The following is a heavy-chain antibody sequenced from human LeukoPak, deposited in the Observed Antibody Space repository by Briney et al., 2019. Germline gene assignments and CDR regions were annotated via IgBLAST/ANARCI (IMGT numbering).Heavy chain of an antibody. J-gene: IGHJ4*02. CDR2: ISGSGGST. Sequence: GGSLRLSCAASGFTFSSYAMSWVRQAPGKGLEWVSAISGSGGSTYYADSVKGRFTISRDNSKNTLYLQMNSLRAEDTAVYYCASRGCSSTSCYTFDYWGQGTLVTVSS. D-gene: IGHD2-2*02. CDR1: GFTFSSYA. V-gene: IGHV3-23*01. CDR3: ASRGCSSTSCYTFDY.